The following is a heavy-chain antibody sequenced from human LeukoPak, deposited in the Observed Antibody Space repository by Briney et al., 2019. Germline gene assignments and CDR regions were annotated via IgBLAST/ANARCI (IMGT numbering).Heavy chain of an antibody. Sequence: GGSLRLSCAASGFTVSSNYMSWVRQAPGKGLEWVSSISSSSSYIYYADSVKGRFTISRDNAKNSLYLQMNSLRAEDTAVYYCAREAVTTPGYYYYMDVWGKGTTVTVSS. V-gene: IGHV3-21*01. CDR1: GFTVSSNY. CDR2: ISSSSSYI. D-gene: IGHD4-11*01. J-gene: IGHJ6*03. CDR3: AREAVTTPGYYYYMDV.